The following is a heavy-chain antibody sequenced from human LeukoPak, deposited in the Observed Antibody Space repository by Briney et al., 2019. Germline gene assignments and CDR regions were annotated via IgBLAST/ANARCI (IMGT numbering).Heavy chain of an antibody. CDR3: ASANPHSSSWYVFDY. V-gene: IGHV4-4*07. Sequence: SDTLSLTCTVSGGSISSYYWSWIRQPAGTGLEWIGRVYTSGSTNYNPSLKSRVPMSVDTSKNQFSLKLSSVTAADTAVYYCASANPHSSSWYVFDYWGQGTLVTVSS. D-gene: IGHD6-13*01. CDR2: VYTSGST. J-gene: IGHJ4*02. CDR1: GGSISSYY.